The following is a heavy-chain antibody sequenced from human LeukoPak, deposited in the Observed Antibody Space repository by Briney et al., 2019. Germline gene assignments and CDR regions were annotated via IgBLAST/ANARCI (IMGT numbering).Heavy chain of an antibody. J-gene: IGHJ4*02. CDR3: ARKSGYSSGWLTSNFDY. CDR1: GGSISSSSYY. Sequence: SETLSLTCTVSGGSISSSSYYWGWIRQPPGKGLEWIGSIYYSGSTYYNPSLKSRVTISVDTSKNQFSLKLSSVTAADTAVYYCARKSGYSSGWLTSNFDYWGQGTLVTVSS. CDR2: IYYSGST. V-gene: IGHV4-39*07. D-gene: IGHD6-19*01.